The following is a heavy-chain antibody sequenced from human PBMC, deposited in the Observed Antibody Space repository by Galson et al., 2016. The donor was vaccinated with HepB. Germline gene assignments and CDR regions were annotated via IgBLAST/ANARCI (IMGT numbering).Heavy chain of an antibody. V-gene: IGHV3-74*01. J-gene: IGHJ4*02. CDR2: IGSDGCNT. CDR3: ERGHREGLQFFYDN. D-gene: IGHD2-21*02. CDR1: GFRFSDWW. Sequence: SLRLSCAASGFRFSDWWMHWVHQAPGKGLIWVSRIGSDGCNTNYADSVKGRFTISRDNAKNTVYLHMDSLSAEDTAIYYCERGHREGLQFFYDNWGQGALVTVSS.